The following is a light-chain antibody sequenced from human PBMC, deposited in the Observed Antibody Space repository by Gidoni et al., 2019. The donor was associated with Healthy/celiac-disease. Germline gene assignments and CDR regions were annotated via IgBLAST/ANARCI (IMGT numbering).Light chain of an antibody. J-gene: IGKJ2*01. CDR2: WAS. V-gene: IGKV4-1*01. Sequence: DIVMTQSPDSLAVSLGERATINCKSSQSVLYSSKNKNYLAWYQQKAGQPPKLLIYWASTRESGVPDRFSGSGSGTDFTLTISSLQAEDVAAYYCQQYYSTPYTFGQGTKLEIK. CDR1: QSVLYSSKNKNY. CDR3: QQYYSTPYT.